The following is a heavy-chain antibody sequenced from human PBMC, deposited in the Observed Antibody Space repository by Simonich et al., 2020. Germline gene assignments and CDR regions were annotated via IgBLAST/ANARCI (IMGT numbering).Heavy chain of an antibody. J-gene: IGHJ4*02. D-gene: IGHD2-15*01. Sequence: QVQLQESGPGLVKPSSTLSLTCTVSGGSISSYYWSWFRQPPGKGLEWIGYIYYMGSTNNNPSLKSRVTISVDTAKNQFSLKLSSVTAADTAVYYCARGGLYFDYWGQGTLVTVSS. CDR1: GGSISSYY. CDR3: ARGGLYFDY. V-gene: IGHV4-59*01. CDR2: IYYMGST.